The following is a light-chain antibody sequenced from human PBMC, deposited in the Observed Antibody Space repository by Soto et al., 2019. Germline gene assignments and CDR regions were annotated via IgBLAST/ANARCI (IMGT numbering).Light chain of an antibody. CDR2: DVS. Sequence: EIVLTQSPATLSLSPGERATLPCRASQSVSTSLAWYQQRPGQAPRLLIYDVSNRAAGVPARFSGSGSGTDFTLTISNIEPEDCSIYYCQERSNWPPLTFGGGTTVEIK. J-gene: IGKJ4*01. CDR1: QSVSTS. V-gene: IGKV3-11*01. CDR3: QERSNWPPLT.